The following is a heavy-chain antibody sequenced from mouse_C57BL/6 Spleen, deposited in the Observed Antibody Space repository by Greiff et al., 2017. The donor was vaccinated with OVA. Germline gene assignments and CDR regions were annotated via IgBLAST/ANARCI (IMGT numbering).Heavy chain of an antibody. D-gene: IGHD2-4*01. J-gene: IGHJ3*01. V-gene: IGHV1-26*01. CDR3: ARGDYDYDGFAY. CDR1: GYTITDYY. Sequence: VQLQQSGPELVKPGASVKISCKASGYTITDYYMHWVKQSHGQSLEWIGDINPNNGGTSYNQKFQGKATMTVDKSSSTAYMELRSLTSEDSADYYCARGDYDYDGFAYWGQGTLVTVSA. CDR2: INPNNGGT.